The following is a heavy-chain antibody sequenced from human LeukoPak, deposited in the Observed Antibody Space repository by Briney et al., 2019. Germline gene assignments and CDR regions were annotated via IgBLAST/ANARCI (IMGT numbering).Heavy chain of an antibody. CDR1: GGSISSYY. D-gene: IGHD3-10*01. CDR3: ARDGRRYYYGSGSYPDYFDY. V-gene: IGHV4-4*07. Sequence: SETLSLTCTVSGGSISSYYWSWIRQPAGKGLEWIGRIYTSGSTNYNPSLKSRVTMSVDTSKNQFSLKLSSVTAADTAVYYCARDGRRYYYGSGSYPDYFDYWGQGTLVTVSS. CDR2: IYTSGST. J-gene: IGHJ4*02.